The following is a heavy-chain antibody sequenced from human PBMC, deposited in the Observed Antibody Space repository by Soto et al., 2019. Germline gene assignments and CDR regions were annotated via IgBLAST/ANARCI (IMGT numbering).Heavy chain of an antibody. CDR2: ISYDGSNK. V-gene: IGHV3-30*03. CDR1: GFTFSSYG. J-gene: IGHJ3*02. CDR3: ARDSALLRFLEWLLDDAFDI. Sequence: QVQLVESGGGVVQPGRSLRLSCAASGFTFSSYGMHWFRQAPGKGLEWVAVISYDGSNKYYADSVKGRFTISRDNSKNTLYLQMNSLRAEYTAVYYCARDSALLRFLEWLLDDAFDIWGQGTMVTVSS. D-gene: IGHD3-3*01.